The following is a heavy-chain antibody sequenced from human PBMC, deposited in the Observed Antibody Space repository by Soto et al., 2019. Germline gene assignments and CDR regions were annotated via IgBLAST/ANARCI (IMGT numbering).Heavy chain of an antibody. Sequence: SGPTLVNPTQTLTLTCTFSGFSLSTSGVGVGWIRQPPGKALEWLALIYWDDDKRYSPSLRSRLTITKDTSKNQVVLTMTNMDPVDTARYYCAHTGRYGGNLMGYYYYGMDVWGQGTTVTVSS. CDR2: IYWDDDK. V-gene: IGHV2-5*02. CDR3: AHTGRYGGNLMGYYYYGMDV. D-gene: IGHD2-15*01. J-gene: IGHJ6*02. CDR1: GFSLSTSGVG.